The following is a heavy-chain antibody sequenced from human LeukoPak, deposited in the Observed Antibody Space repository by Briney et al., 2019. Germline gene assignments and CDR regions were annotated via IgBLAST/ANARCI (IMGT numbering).Heavy chain of an antibody. CDR1: GYTFTSYG. V-gene: IGHV1-18*01. J-gene: IGHJ4*02. Sequence: ASVKVSCKASGYTFTSYGISWVRQAPGQGLEWMGWISTYNGNTNYAQKVQGRVTMTTDTSTSTAYMELRSLRSDDTAVYYCARGDVDTAMVNDYYFDYWGQGTLVTVSS. CDR2: ISTYNGNT. D-gene: IGHD5-18*01. CDR3: ARGDVDTAMVNDYYFDY.